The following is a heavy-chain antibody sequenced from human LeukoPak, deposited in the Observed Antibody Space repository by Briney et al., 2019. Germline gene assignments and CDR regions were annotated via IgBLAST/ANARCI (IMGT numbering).Heavy chain of an antibody. CDR1: GYTFTDYG. J-gene: IGHJ4*02. Sequence: GASVKVSCKASGYTFTDYGIIWVRRAPGQGLQWMGWISAHNGKTNYAQKLQGRVTMTTDTSTSTVYMELRGLRSDDTAVYYCARAEATLLLDYWGQGTLVTVSS. V-gene: IGHV1-18*01. CDR3: ARAEATLLLDY. D-gene: IGHD5-12*01. CDR2: ISAHNGKT.